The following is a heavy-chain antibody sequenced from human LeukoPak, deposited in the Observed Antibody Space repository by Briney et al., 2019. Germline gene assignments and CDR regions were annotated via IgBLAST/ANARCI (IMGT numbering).Heavy chain of an antibody. V-gene: IGHV1-69*05. CDR3: ARLYSGYDLSYYYYMDV. J-gene: IGHJ6*03. D-gene: IGHD5-12*01. CDR1: GGTFSSYA. CDR2: LIPIFGTA. Sequence: ASVKVSCKASGGTFSSYAISWVRQAPGQGLEWMGGLIPIFGTANYAQKFQGRVTITTDESTSTAYMELSSLRSEDTAVYYCARLYSGYDLSYYYYMDVWGKGTTVTVSS.